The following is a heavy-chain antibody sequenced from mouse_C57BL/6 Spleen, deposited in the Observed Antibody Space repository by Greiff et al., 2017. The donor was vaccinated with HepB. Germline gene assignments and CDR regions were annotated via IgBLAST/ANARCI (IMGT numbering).Heavy chain of an antibody. CDR2: ISYDGSN. CDR3: ARTKGPWFAY. V-gene: IGHV3-6*01. J-gene: IGHJ3*01. CDR1: GYSITSGYY. Sequence: EVQLVESGPGLVKPSQSLSLTCSVTGYSITSGYYWNWIRQFPGNKLEWMGYISYDGSNNYNPSLKNRISITRDTSKNQFFLKLNSVTTEDTATYYCARTKGPWFAYWGQGTLVTVSA.